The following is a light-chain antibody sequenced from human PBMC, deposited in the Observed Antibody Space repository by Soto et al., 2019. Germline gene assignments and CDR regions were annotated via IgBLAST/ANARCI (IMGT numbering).Light chain of an antibody. CDR2: GST. V-gene: IGLV1-40*01. CDR3: QSYDNSLSAYV. J-gene: IGLJ1*01. CDR1: SSDIGAGSE. Sequence: QSVLTQPPSLSGAPGQRVTISCTGSSSDIGAGSEVHWYQQLPGTAPKLLIFGSTNRPSGVPDRFSGYKSATSASLAITGLQAEDEADYYCQSYDNSLSAYVFGTGTKVTVL.